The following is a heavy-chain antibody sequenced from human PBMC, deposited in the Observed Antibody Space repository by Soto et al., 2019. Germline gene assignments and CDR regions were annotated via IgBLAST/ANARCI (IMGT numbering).Heavy chain of an antibody. CDR2: IIPSFGTA. D-gene: IGHD3-10*01. Sequence: QVQLVQSGAEVKKPGSSVKVSCKASGGTFSSYAISWVRQAPGQGLEWMGGIIPSFGTANYAQKFQGRVTITADESTSTADRELSSLRSEDTAVYYCGGEDRPRGSGGTGIRYYYGMDVWGQGTTVPVSS. CDR3: GGEDRPRGSGGTGIRYYYGMDV. CDR1: GGTFSSYA. V-gene: IGHV1-69*01. J-gene: IGHJ6*02.